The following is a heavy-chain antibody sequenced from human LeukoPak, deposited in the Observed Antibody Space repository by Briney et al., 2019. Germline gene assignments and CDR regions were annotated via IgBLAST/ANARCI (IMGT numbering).Heavy chain of an antibody. CDR2: INPNSGGT. CDR1: GYTFTGYY. J-gene: IGHJ4*02. D-gene: IGHD3-22*01. V-gene: IGHV1-2*02. Sequence: AASVKVSCKASGYTFTGYYIHWVRQAPGQGPEWMGWINPNSGGTNYAQKFQGRVTMTRDTSTSTVYMELSSLRSEDTAVYYCARAPYYYDSSGDLYYFDYWGQGTLVTVSS. CDR3: ARAPYYYDSSGDLYYFDY.